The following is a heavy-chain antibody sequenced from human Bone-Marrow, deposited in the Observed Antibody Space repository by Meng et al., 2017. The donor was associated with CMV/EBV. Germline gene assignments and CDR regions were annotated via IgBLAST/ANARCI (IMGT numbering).Heavy chain of an antibody. V-gene: IGHV4-59*01. Sequence: SETLSLTCTVSGGSISSYYWSWIRQPPGKGLEWIGYIYYSGSTNYNPSLKSRVTISVDTSKNQFSLKLSSVTAADTAVYYCARGFLQLVLPFDYWGQGTLVTVSS. CDR1: GGSISSYY. CDR3: ARGFLQLVLPFDY. CDR2: IYYSGST. D-gene: IGHD6-6*01. J-gene: IGHJ4*02.